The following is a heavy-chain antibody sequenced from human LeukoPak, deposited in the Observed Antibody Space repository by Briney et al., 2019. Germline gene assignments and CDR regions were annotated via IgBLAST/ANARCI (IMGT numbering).Heavy chain of an antibody. V-gene: IGHV1-46*01. CDR2: INPSGGNT. D-gene: IGHD2-21*02. J-gene: IGHJ4*02. CDR1: GYTFTSYY. CDR3: ARTALGLDY. Sequence: GASVKVSCKASGYTFTSYYMHWVRQAPGQGLEWMGIINPSGGNTGYAQKFQGRVTMTRNTSISTAYMELSSLRSEDTAVYYCARTALGLDYWGQGTLVTVSS.